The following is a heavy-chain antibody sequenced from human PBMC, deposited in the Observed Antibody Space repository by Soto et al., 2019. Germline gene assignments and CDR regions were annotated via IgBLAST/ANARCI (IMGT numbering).Heavy chain of an antibody. J-gene: IGHJ6*02. Sequence: SETLSLTCTVSGGSISSSSYYWGWIRQPPGKGLEWIGSIYYSGSTYYNPSLKSRVTISVDTSKNQFSLKLRSVTAADTAVYYCASLSLGYCTNGVCYTKDNYYYYGMDVWGQGTTVTVSS. CDR1: GGSISSSSYY. CDR2: IYYSGST. V-gene: IGHV4-39*07. CDR3: ASLSLGYCTNGVCYTKDNYYYYGMDV. D-gene: IGHD2-8*01.